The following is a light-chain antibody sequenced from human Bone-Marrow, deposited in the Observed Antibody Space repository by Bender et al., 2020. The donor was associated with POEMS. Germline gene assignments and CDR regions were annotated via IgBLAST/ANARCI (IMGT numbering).Light chain of an antibody. CDR2: EGT. J-gene: IGLJ1*01. CDR1: DSNFGGNN. CDR3: CSYAGTFHI. Sequence: QSVLTQPPSASGTPGQSVIISCSGTDSNFGGNNVNWYQHLPGAAPKLMIYEGTKRPSGVSNRFSGSRSGNTASLTISGLQSEDEADYYCCSYAGTFHIFGTGTKVTVL. V-gene: IGLV1-44*01.